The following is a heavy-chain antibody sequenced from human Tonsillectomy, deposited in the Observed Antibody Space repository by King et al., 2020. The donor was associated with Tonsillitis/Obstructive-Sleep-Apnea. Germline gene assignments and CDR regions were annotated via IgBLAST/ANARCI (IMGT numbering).Heavy chain of an antibody. J-gene: IGHJ4*02. CDR2: IYSGGST. CDR1: GFTVSSNY. V-gene: IGHV3-53*04. CDR3: ARVGDYDFWSGYFDY. Sequence: QLVQSGGGLVQPGGSLRISCAASGFTVSSNYMSWVRQAPGKGLEWVSVIYSGGSTYYADSVKGRFTISRHNSKNTLYLQMNSLRAEDTAVYYCARVGDYDFWSGYFDYWGQGTLVTVSS. D-gene: IGHD3-3*01.